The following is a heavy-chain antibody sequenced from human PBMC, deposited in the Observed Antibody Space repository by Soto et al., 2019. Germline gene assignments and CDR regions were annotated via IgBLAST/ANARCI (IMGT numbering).Heavy chain of an antibody. CDR2: INHSGST. CDR1: GGSFSGYY. V-gene: IGHV4-34*01. Sequence: QVQLQQWGAGLLKPSETLSLTCAVYGGSFSGYYWSWIRQPPGKGLEWIGEINHSGSTNYNPSLKSRXXIXVXRSKNQFSLKLSSVTAADTAVYYCARGPQGYNWFDPWGQGTLVTVSS. J-gene: IGHJ5*02. CDR3: ARGPQGYNWFDP.